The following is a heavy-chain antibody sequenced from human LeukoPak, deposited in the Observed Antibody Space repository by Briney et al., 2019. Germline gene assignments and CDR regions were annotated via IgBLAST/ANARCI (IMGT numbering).Heavy chain of an antibody. CDR1: GFTFDDHA. CDR2: ISWNSGSI. V-gene: IGHV3-9*01. CDR3: AKGYCSSNRCYVDY. D-gene: IGHD2-2*01. Sequence: GRSLRLSCAASGFTFDDHAMHRVRQAPGKGLEWVAGISWNSGSIAYGDSVKGRFTISRDNAKNSLYLQMNSLRVEDTALYYCAKGYCSSNRCYVDYWGQGTLVTVSS. J-gene: IGHJ4*02.